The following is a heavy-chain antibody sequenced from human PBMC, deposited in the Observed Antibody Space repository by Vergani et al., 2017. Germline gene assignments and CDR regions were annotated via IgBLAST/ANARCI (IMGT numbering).Heavy chain of an antibody. CDR3: AKDYSGSYRYFDY. Sequence: EVQLLESGGGLVQPGGSLRLSCAASGFTFSSYAMSWVRQAPGKGLEWVSSISSSSSYIYYADSVKGRFTISRDNAKNSLYLQMNSLRAEDTALYYCAKDYSGSYRYFDYWGQGTLVTVSS. J-gene: IGHJ4*02. CDR1: GFTFSSYA. CDR2: ISSSSSYI. V-gene: IGHV3-21*04. D-gene: IGHD1-26*01.